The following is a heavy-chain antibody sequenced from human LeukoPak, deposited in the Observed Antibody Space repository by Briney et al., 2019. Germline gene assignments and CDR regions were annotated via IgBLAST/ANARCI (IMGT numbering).Heavy chain of an antibody. CDR2: LYSDGNT. J-gene: IGHJ4*02. CDR3: ARGVEPLAANTLAY. Sequence: GGSLRLSCAASGFTVITKGMTWVRQAPGKGLEWVSVLYSDGNTKYADSVQGRFTISRDNSKNTLYLEMNSLSPDDTAVYYCARGVEPLAANTLAYWGQGTLVTVSS. D-gene: IGHD1-14*01. CDR1: GFTVITKG. V-gene: IGHV3-53*01.